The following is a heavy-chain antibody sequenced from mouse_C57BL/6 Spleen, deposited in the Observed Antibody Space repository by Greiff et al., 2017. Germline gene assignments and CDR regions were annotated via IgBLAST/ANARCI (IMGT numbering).Heavy chain of an antibody. CDR2: IDPSDSYT. D-gene: IGHD1-1*01. CDR1: GYTFTSYW. Sequence: QVHVKQPGAELVRPGTSVKLSCKASGYTFTSYWMHWVKQRPGQGLEWIGVIDPSDSYTNYNQKFKGKATLTVDTSSSTAYMQLSSLTSEDSAVYYCARGPVVGAMDYWGQGTSVTVSS. V-gene: IGHV1-59*01. CDR3: ARGPVVGAMDY. J-gene: IGHJ4*01.